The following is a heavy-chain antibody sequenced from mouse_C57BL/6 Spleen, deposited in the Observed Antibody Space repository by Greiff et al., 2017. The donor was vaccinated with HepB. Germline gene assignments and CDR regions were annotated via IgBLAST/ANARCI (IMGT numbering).Heavy chain of an antibody. J-gene: IGHJ4*01. CDR1: GFNIKNTY. CDR3: ARDSTIYYYGSSYPYYAMDY. Sequence: EVQLQQSVAELVRPGASVKLSCTASGFNIKNTYMHWVKQRPEQGLEWIGRIDPANGNTKYAPKFQGKATITADTSSNTAYLQLSRLTSEDTAIYYCARDSTIYYYGSSYPYYAMDYWGQGTSVTVSS. D-gene: IGHD1-1*01. CDR2: IDPANGNT. V-gene: IGHV14-3*01.